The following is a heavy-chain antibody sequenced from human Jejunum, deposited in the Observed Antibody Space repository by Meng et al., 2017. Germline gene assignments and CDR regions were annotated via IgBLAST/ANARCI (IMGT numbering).Heavy chain of an antibody. CDR1: GGHISTAGYY. V-gene: IGHV4-39*07. J-gene: IGHJ5*02. CDR2: IFYSGTT. CDR3: ARDTAGFGP. D-gene: IGHD6-13*01. Sequence: QLQPQDSGPGLVKPSETLSLTCAVSGGHISTAGYYGGWIRQSPGKGLEWIGSIFYSGTTSYNPSLKSRVTTSIDTSKNQFSLKMNSVTAADTAAYYCARDTAGFGPWGQGTLVTVSS.